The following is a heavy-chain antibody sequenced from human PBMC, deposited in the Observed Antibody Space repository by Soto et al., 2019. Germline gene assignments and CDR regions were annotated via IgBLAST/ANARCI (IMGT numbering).Heavy chain of an antibody. J-gene: IGHJ5*02. CDR1: GYTFTSHK. D-gene: IGHD3-3*01. Sequence: QVQLVQSGAEVKKPGASVKVSCKASGYTFTSHKINWVRQATGQGLEWMGWMDPDSGKTAYVQKFQGRVTMTRNTSIGTAYRELKSLRSEDSAMYYCARQHDDFWWGFNWFDPGGQGTLVNVSS. CDR3: ARQHDDFWWGFNWFDP. V-gene: IGHV1-8*01. CDR2: MDPDSGKT.